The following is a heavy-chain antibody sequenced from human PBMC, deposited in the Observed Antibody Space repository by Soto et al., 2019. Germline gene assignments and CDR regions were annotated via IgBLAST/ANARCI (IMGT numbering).Heavy chain of an antibody. V-gene: IGHV1-24*01. CDR3: ATHARYDSSGYYYLGAFDI. Sequence: VSSVKVSCKVSGYTLTELSMHWVRQAPGKGXEWMGGFDPEDGETIYAQKFQGRVTMTEDTSTDTAYMELSSLRSEDTAVYYCATHARYDSSGYYYLGAFDIWGQGTMVTVSS. CDR1: GYTLTELS. CDR2: FDPEDGET. J-gene: IGHJ3*02. D-gene: IGHD3-22*01.